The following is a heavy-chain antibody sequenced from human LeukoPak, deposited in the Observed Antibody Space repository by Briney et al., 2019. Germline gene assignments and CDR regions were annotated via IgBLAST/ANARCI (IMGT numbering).Heavy chain of an antibody. J-gene: IGHJ4*02. V-gene: IGHV3-74*03. D-gene: IGHD3-10*01. Sequence: GGSLRLSCAASGFTLSSYWVHWVRQPPGKGVMWLSRTNEDGSYAEFADSVQGRFTISRDNAKNTVYLQMNSLRTEDTAVYFCGRINYNGDYWGRGTLVTVSS. CDR3: GRINYNGDY. CDR1: GFTLSSYW. CDR2: TNEDGSYA.